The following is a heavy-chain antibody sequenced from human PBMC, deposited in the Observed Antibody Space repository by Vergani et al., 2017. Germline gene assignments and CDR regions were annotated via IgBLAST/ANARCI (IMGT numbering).Heavy chain of an antibody. J-gene: IGHJ4*02. Sequence: QVQLVQSGAEVKKPGSSVKVSCKASGGTFSSYAISWVRPAPGQGLEWMGRIIPILGIANYAQKFQGRVTITADKSTSTAYMELSSLRSEDTAVYYCAGGSGYEQGLDYWGQGTLVTVSS. CDR2: IIPILGIA. CDR1: GGTFSSYA. CDR3: AGGSGYEQGLDY. D-gene: IGHD5-12*01. V-gene: IGHV1-69*04.